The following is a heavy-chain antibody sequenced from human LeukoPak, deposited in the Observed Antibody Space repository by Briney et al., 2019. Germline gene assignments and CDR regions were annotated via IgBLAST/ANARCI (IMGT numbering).Heavy chain of an antibody. Sequence: GGSLRLSCAASGLTFSSYWMHWVRHAPGKGLVWVSRINSDGSSTSYADSVKGRFTISRDNAKNTLFLQMNSLRAEDTAVYYCARVDYYDSSGYYFHDAFDIWGQGTMVTVSS. CDR3: ARVDYYDSSGYYFHDAFDI. V-gene: IGHV3-74*01. CDR1: GLTFSSYW. J-gene: IGHJ3*02. CDR2: INSDGSST. D-gene: IGHD3-22*01.